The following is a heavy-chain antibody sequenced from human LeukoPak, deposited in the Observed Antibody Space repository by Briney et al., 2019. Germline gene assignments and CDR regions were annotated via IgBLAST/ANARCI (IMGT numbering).Heavy chain of an antibody. CDR3: ARLIVGATSGFDY. Sequence: GGSLRLSCAASGFTFSDYFMTWIRQAPGKGLEWVSYISSSGSTIYYADSVKGRFTISRDNAENSLYLLMNSLRAGDTAVYYCARLIVGATSGFDYWGQGTLVTVSS. D-gene: IGHD1-26*01. CDR2: ISSSGSTI. V-gene: IGHV3-11*01. J-gene: IGHJ4*02. CDR1: GFTFSDYF.